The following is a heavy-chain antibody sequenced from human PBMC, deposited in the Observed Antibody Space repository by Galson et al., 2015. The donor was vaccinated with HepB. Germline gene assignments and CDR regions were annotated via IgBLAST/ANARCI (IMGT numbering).Heavy chain of an antibody. Sequence: SLRLSCAASGFTFGDYAMSWFRQAPGKGLEWVGFIRSKAYGGTTEYAASVKGRFTISRDDSKSIAYLQMNSLKTEGTAVYYCTREGSAEPYGFDYWGQGTLVTVSS. CDR2: IRSKAYGGTT. CDR3: TREGSAEPYGFDY. V-gene: IGHV3-49*03. J-gene: IGHJ4*02. CDR1: GFTFGDYA. D-gene: IGHD3-10*01.